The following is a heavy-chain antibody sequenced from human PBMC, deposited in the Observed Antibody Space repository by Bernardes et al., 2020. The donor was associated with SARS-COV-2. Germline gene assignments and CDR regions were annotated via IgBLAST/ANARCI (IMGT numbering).Heavy chain of an antibody. V-gene: IGHV3-74*01. J-gene: IGHJ6*02. D-gene: IGHD3-10*01. CDR1: GFPFSSYL. CDR3: ARDRSYTMDV. Sequence: GGSLRLSCAASGFPFSSYLMHWVRQAPGRGLVWVSRIHADGSSTTYADSVKGRFTISRDNAKNTLYLQMNSLRAEDTAVYYCARDRSYTMDVWGQGTTVTVSS. CDR2: IHADGSST.